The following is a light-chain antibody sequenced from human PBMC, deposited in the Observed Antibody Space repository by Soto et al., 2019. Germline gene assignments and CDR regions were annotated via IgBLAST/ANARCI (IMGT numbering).Light chain of an antibody. CDR3: QQYKDWPPLT. CDR2: DAS. Sequence: EIVLTQSPATLSLSPGERATLSCRASQSVSSYLLWYQQKPGQAPRLLIYDASNRATGIPARFSGSESGTVFTLTIHSLEPEDFAVYYCQQYKDWPPLTFGGGTKVDIK. J-gene: IGKJ4*01. V-gene: IGKV3-11*01. CDR1: QSVSSY.